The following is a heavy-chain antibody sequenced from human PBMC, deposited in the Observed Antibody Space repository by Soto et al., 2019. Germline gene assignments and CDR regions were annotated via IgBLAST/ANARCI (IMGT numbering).Heavy chain of an antibody. CDR1: GFTFSSYA. Sequence: HPGGSLRLSCAASGFTFSSYAMSWVRQAPGKGLEWVSAISGSGGSTYYADSVKGRFTISRDNSKNTLYLQMNSLRAEDTAVYYCAKDRTPVLRFLEWLGAYDYWGQGTLVTVSS. CDR2: ISGSGGST. J-gene: IGHJ4*02. V-gene: IGHV3-23*01. D-gene: IGHD3-3*01. CDR3: AKDRTPVLRFLEWLGAYDY.